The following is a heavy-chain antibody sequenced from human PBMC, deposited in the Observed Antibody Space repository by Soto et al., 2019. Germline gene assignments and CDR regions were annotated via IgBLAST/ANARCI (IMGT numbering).Heavy chain of an antibody. Sequence: LRLSCAASGFNFSNHWMHWVRQRPAEGLVWVSRVTSDGKSKAYAESVKGRFAISRDSAKNTLYLQMNGLTAEDTAVYYCARESGDWPLNWFDPWGQGTLVTVSS. J-gene: IGHJ5*02. D-gene: IGHD2-21*02. CDR2: VTSDGKSK. CDR3: ARESGDWPLNWFDP. V-gene: IGHV3-74*01. CDR1: GFNFSNHW.